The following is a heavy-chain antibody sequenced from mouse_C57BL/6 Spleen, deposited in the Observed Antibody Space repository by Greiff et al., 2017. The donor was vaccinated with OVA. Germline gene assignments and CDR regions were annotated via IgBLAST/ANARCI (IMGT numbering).Heavy chain of an antibody. CDR2: IYPGDGDT. D-gene: IGHD2-12*01. CDR3: ARGLLYPYYFDY. Sequence: QVQLQQSGPELVKPGASVKISCKASGYAFSSSWMNWVKQRPGKGLEWIGRIYPGDGDTNYNGKFKGKATLTADKSSSTAYMQLSSLTSEDSAVYFCARGLLYPYYFDYWGQGTTLTVSS. CDR1: GYAFSSSW. V-gene: IGHV1-82*01. J-gene: IGHJ2*01.